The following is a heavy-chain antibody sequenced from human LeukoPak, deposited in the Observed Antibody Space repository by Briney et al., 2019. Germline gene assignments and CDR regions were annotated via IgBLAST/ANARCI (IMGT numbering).Heavy chain of an antibody. CDR3: ATDRAKQHYDAFDI. CDR1: GGTFSSYA. J-gene: IGHJ3*02. D-gene: IGHD6-13*01. Sequence: SVKVSCKASGGTFSSYAISWVRQAPGQGLEWMGGIIPIFGTANYAQKFQGRVTITADKSTSTAYMELSSLRSEDTAVYYCATDRAKQHYDAFDIWGQGTMVTVSS. CDR2: IIPIFGTA. V-gene: IGHV1-69*06.